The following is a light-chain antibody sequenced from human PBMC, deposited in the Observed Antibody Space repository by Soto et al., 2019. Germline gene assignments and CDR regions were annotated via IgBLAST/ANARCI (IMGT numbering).Light chain of an antibody. CDR3: GTWDTSLRTGWV. CDR2: DND. CDR1: SSNIGNHY. Sequence: QAVVTQPPSASGTPGQRVTISCSGGSSNIGNHYVSWYQQVPGTAPKLLIYDNDKRPSGIPDRFSGSKSGTSATLAITGLQTGDEGDYYCGTWDTSLRTGWVFGGGTKVTVL. V-gene: IGLV1-51*01. J-gene: IGLJ3*02.